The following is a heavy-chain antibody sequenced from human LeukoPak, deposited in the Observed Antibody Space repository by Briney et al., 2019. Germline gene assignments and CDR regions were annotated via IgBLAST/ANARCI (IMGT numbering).Heavy chain of an antibody. CDR1: GYTFTSYD. V-gene: IGHV1-8*01. D-gene: IGHD3-22*01. CDR2: MNPNSGDT. J-gene: IGHJ5*02. Sequence: GASVKVSCKASGYTFTSYDINWVRQATGQGLEWMGWMNPNSGDTAYAHKFQGRVTITRNTSISTAYTELSSLRSEDTAVYYCATEDYYDSGSFDPWGQGTLVTVSS. CDR3: ATEDYYDSGSFDP.